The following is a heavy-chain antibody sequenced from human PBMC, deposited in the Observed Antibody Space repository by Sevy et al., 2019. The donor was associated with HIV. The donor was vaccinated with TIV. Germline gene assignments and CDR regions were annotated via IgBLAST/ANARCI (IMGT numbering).Heavy chain of an antibody. J-gene: IGHJ4*02. V-gene: IGHV3-21*01. CDR2: ISSDSGYI. Sequence: GGSLRLSCSASGFTFSSYTINWVRQAPGKGLEWVSSISSDSGYIYNADSVKGRFTISRDNAKNSLYLQTNSLRAEDTAVYYCARVPIIAADGTYYFDDWGQGTLVTVSS. CDR1: GFTFSSYT. CDR3: ARVPIIAADGTYYFDD. D-gene: IGHD6-13*01.